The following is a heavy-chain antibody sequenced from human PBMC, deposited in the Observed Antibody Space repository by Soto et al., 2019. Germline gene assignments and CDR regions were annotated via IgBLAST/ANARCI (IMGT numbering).Heavy chain of an antibody. Sequence: QVQLVESGGGLVKPGGSLRLSCEASGFTFSDYSMTWIRQAPGKGLEWVSYISTSGDTFYYASSVKGRFTISRDNAKNSLFLQMHSLRAEDTAVYYCARESIVVPAAAAFDCWGQGTLVTVSS. V-gene: IGHV3-11*01. J-gene: IGHJ4*02. D-gene: IGHD2-2*01. CDR3: ARESIVVPAAAAFDC. CDR2: ISTSGDTF. CDR1: GFTFSDYS.